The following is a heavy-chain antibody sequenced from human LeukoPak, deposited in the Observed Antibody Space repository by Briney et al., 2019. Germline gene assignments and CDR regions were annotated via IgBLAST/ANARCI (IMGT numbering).Heavy chain of an antibody. J-gene: IGHJ4*02. Sequence: PGGSLRLSCAASGFTFSSYSMNWVRQAPGKGLEWVSSISSSSSYIYYADSVKGRFTISRDNAKNSLYLQMNSLRAEDTAVYYCARGRKYSDQGNYFDHWGQGTLVTVSS. CDR3: ARGRKYSDQGNYFDH. D-gene: IGHD1-26*01. CDR1: GFTFSSYS. V-gene: IGHV3-21*01. CDR2: ISSSSSYI.